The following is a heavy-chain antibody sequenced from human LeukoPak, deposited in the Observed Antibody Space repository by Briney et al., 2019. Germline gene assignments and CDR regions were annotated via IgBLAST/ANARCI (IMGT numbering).Heavy chain of an antibody. CDR2: IYYSGST. CDR3: AREKGWDHYDNSGSRVFDY. V-gene: IGHV4-30-4*01. D-gene: IGHD3-22*01. CDR1: GGSISSGDYY. Sequence: SQTLSLTCTVSGGSISSGDYYWNWNRQPPGKGLEWIGYIYYSGSTYYNPSPKSRVTISVDTSKNQFSLRLSSVTAADTAVYYCAREKGWDHYDNSGSRVFDYWGQGTLVTVSS. J-gene: IGHJ4*02.